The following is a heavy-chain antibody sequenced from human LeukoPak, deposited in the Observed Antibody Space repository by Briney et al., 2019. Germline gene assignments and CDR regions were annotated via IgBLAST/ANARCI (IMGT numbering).Heavy chain of an antibody. Sequence: GGSLRLSCAASGFTFSSYAMSWVRQAPGKGLEWVSAISGSGGSTYYADSVKGRFTISRDNSKNTLYLQMNSLRAEDTAVYYCAKTFTTMIVVVIPTAFDYWGQGTLVTVSS. CDR3: AKTFTTMIVVVIPTAFDY. V-gene: IGHV3-23*01. CDR2: ISGSGGST. D-gene: IGHD3-22*01. CDR1: GFTFSSYA. J-gene: IGHJ4*02.